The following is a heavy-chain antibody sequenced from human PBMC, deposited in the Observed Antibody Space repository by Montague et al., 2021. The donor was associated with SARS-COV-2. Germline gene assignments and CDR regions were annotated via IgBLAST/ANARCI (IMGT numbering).Heavy chain of an antibody. J-gene: IGHJ6*02. CDR3: ARAVAEAGTSAGMDV. CDR1: GFTFSTYA. D-gene: IGHD6-13*01. V-gene: IGHV3-23*01. CDR2: ISGSGLTT. Sequence: SLRLSCAASGFTFSTYAMSWVRQAPGKGLEWVSSISGSGLTTYHAYSVKRRLTISRDNSKNTLYLQVNSLRAEDAAMYYCARAVAEAGTSAGMDVWGQGTTVTVSS.